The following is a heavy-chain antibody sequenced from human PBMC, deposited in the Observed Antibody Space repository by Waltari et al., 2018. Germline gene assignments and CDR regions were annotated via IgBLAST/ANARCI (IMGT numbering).Heavy chain of an antibody. CDR2: INTAGET. J-gene: IGHJ3*02. CDR3: ARGANHAFDI. V-gene: IGHV3-48*04. CDR1: GFTFRSCA. D-gene: IGHD2-8*01. Sequence: DVQLVESGGGLVQPGGSLSLFCEASGFTFRSCATSGFAMNWVRQAPGKGLEWLSYINTAGETSYADSVKGRLTISSDNDKNSLYLYMDSLRVDDTAIYFCARGANHAFDIWGQGTMVTVSS.